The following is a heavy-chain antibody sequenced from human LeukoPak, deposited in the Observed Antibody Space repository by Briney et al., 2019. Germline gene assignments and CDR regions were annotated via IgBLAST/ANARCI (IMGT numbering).Heavy chain of an antibody. J-gene: IGHJ4*02. D-gene: IGHD2-15*01. Sequence: GGSLRVSCAASGFTFSSYAMSWVRQAPGKGLEWVSAISRSGGSTYYADSVKGRFTISRDNSKNTLYLQMNSLRAEDTAVCYCAKNRIDYTIDYWGQGTLVTVSS. CDR1: GFTFSSYA. CDR3: AKNRIDYTIDY. V-gene: IGHV3-23*01. CDR2: ISRSGGST.